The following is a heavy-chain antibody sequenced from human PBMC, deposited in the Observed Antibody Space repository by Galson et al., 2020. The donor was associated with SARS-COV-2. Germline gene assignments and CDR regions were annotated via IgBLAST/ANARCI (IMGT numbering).Heavy chain of an antibody. V-gene: IGHV1-24*01. D-gene: IGHD3-3*01. Sequence: ASVKVSCKVSGNTLNEISMHWVRQSPGKGLEWLGGFDPEDGETTYAQKFQDRVIMTEDTTTNTAYMKLSSLRSEDTAVYYCVTGDNTQFTFLGMIIGSDYYYYMDVWGKGTSVTVSS. CDR3: VTGDNTQFTFLGMIIGSDYYYYMDV. J-gene: IGHJ6*03. CDR2: FDPEDGET. CDR1: GNTLNEIS.